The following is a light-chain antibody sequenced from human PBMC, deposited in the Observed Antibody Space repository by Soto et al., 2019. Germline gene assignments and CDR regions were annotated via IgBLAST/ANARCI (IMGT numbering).Light chain of an antibody. V-gene: IGKV4-1*01. Sequence: DIVMTQSPDSLAVSLGERATINCKSSQSVLYSSSNKNYLAWYQQKPGHPPNLLIYWAATRESGVPDRFSGSGSGTDFTLTISSLQAEDVAVYYCQQYYSTPYTFGQGTKLEIK. CDR3: QQYYSTPYT. CDR1: QSVLYSSSNKNY. CDR2: WAA. J-gene: IGKJ2*01.